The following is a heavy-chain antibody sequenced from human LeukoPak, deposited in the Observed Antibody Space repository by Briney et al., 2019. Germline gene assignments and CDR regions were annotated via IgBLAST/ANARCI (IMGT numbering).Heavy chain of an antibody. Sequence: GRSLRLSCTASGSTFGDYTMKWVRQAPGKGLEWVGFIRSKRYGGTVEYAASVKGRFTISRDDSKSIAYLQMNSLKPEDTAESYCTRGIGLPSFDYWGQGTLVTVSS. CDR1: GSTFGDYT. V-gene: IGHV3-49*04. CDR2: IRSKRYGGTV. J-gene: IGHJ4*02. CDR3: TRGIGLPSFDY. D-gene: IGHD3-22*01.